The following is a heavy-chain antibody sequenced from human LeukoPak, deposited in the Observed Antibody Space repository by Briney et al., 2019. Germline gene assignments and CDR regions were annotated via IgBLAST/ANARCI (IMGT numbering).Heavy chain of an antibody. CDR3: ARERYSSGWYYFDY. J-gene: IGHJ4*02. CDR2: IYRGGST. CDR1: GFTFSSYA. V-gene: IGHV3-53*01. Sequence: GGSLRLSCAASGFTFSSYALNWVRQAPGKGLEGVSAIYRGGSTYYADSVKGRFTISRDNSKNTLYLQMNSLRAEDTAVYYCARERYSSGWYYFDYWGQGTLVTVSS. D-gene: IGHD6-19*01.